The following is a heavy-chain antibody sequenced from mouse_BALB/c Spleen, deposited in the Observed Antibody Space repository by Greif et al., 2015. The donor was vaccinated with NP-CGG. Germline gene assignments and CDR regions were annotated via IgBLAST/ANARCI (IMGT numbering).Heavy chain of an antibody. CDR1: GYTFTSYW. V-gene: IGHV1S22*01. D-gene: IGHD1-1*01. CDR2: IYPGSGST. CDR3: TRYYYGSTDY. Sequence: LQQSGSELVRPGASVKLSCKASGYTFTSYWMHWVKQRPGQGLEWIGNIYPGSGSTNYDEKFKSKATLTADTSSSTAYMQLSSLTSEDSAVYYCTRYYYGSTDYWGQGTTLTVSS. J-gene: IGHJ2*01.